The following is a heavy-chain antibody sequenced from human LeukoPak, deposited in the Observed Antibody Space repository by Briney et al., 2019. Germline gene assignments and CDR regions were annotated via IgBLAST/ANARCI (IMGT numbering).Heavy chain of an antibody. V-gene: IGHV1-2*02. J-gene: IGHJ4*02. CDR3: ARTYNSSWSYCDS. CDR2: INPNSGGT. Sequence: ASVKVSCKASGYTFTGYYMHWVRQAPGQGLEWMGWINPNSGGTNYAQKFQGRVTMTRDTSISTAYMELSSLTSEDTAMYYCARTYNSSWSYCDSWGQGTLVTVSS. D-gene: IGHD6-13*01. CDR1: GYTFTGYY.